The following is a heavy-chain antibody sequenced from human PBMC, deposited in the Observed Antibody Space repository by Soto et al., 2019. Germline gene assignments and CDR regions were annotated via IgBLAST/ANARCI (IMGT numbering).Heavy chain of an antibody. Sequence: PGGSLRLSCAASGFTVSSNYMSWLRQAPGKGLEWVSVLYSGGSTYYADSVKGRFTISRHDSNNTLILQMNSLRADDTAVYYCARAAWGLWFGYMDVWGKGTTVTVSS. CDR3: ARAAWGLWFGYMDV. D-gene: IGHD3-10*01. CDR1: GFTVSSNY. CDR2: LYSGGST. J-gene: IGHJ6*03. V-gene: IGHV3-53*04.